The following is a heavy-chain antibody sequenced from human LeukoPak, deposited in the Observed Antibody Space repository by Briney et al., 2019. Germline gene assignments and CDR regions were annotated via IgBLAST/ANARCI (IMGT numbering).Heavy chain of an antibody. CDR1: GGSFSGYY. CDR2: INHSGST. J-gene: IGHJ4*02. Sequence: PSETLSLTCAVYGGSFSGYYWSWIRQPPGKGLEWIGEINHSGSTYYNPSLKSRVTISVDTSKNQFSLKLSSVTAADTAVYYCARRTGLENLYCSSTTCTDLDYWGQGTLVTVSS. D-gene: IGHD2-2*01. CDR3: ARRTGLENLYCSSTTCTDLDY. V-gene: IGHV4-34*01.